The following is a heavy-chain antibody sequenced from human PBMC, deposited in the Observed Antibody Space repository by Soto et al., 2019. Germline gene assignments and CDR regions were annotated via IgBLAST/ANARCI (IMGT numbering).Heavy chain of an antibody. D-gene: IGHD2-2*01. V-gene: IGHV3-9*01. Sequence: EVQLVESGGGLVQPGRSLILFCAASGFTFDDYAMHWVRQAPGKGLEWVSGISWNSGSIGYADSVKGRFTISRDNAKNSLYLQMNSLRAEDTALYYCAKARRYCSSTSCYGAHAENFQHWGQGTLVTVSS. CDR2: ISWNSGSI. J-gene: IGHJ1*01. CDR1: GFTFDDYA. CDR3: AKARRYCSSTSCYGAHAENFQH.